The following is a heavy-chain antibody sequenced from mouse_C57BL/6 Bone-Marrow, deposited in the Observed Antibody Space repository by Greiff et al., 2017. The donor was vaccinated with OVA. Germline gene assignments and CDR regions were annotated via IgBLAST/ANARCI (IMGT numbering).Heavy chain of an antibody. CDR2: IYPCNGVS. CDR1: GYSFTGYC. CDR3: GRETGGDD. J-gene: IGHJ2*01. D-gene: IGHD4-1*01. Sequence: VQLQQSGPELVKPGASVKISCKASGYSFTGYCMHWVKQSPGNILDWIGYIYPCNGVSSYNEKFKGKATLTVDKSSSTAYMELRSLTSEDSASDYCGRETGGDDGGQGTALTVTA. V-gene: IGHV1-31*01.